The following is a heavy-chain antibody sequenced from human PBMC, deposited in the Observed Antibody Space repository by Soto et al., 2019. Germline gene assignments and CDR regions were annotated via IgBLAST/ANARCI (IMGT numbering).Heavy chain of an antibody. CDR2: IIPILGIA. D-gene: IGHD2-2*01. V-gene: IGHV1-69*04. CDR1: GGTFSSYT. CDR3: ARDQADTYCSSTSCYAGGWFDP. Sequence: GASVKVSCKASGGTFSSYTISWVRQAPGQGLEWMGRIIPILGIANYAQKFQGRVTITADKSTSTAYMELSSLRSEDTAVYYCARDQADTYCSSTSCYAGGWFDPWGQGTLVTVSS. J-gene: IGHJ5*02.